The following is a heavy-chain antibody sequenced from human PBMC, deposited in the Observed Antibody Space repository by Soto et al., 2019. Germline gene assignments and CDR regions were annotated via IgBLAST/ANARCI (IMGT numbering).Heavy chain of an antibody. CDR3: ARQLGYCSGGSCYDWFDP. CDR1: GGSISSYY. Sequence: SETLSLTCTVSGGSISSYYWSWIRQPPGKGLEWIGYIYYSGSTNYNPSLKSRVTISVDTSKNQFSLKLSSVTAADTAVYYCARQLGYCSGGSCYDWFDPWGQGTLVTVSS. J-gene: IGHJ5*02. CDR2: IYYSGST. V-gene: IGHV4-59*08. D-gene: IGHD2-15*01.